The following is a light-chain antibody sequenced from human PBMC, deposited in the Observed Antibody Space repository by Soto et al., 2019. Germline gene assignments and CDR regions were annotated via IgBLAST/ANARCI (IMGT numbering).Light chain of an antibody. CDR2: DDD. V-gene: IGLV3-21*02. Sequence: SYELTQPPSVSVAPGQTARFACGGNNIGSRSVHWYQQRPGQAPILVVFDDDDRPSGIPERFSGSNSGNTATLTIIRVEAGDDAQSYSKVWDNSIYQYVFGSGTKVTV. J-gene: IGLJ1*01. CDR3: KVWDNSIYQYV. CDR1: NIGSRS.